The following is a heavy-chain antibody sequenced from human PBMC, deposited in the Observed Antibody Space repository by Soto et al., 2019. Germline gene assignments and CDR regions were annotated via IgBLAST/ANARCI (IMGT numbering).Heavy chain of an antibody. CDR2: ILYDGSKE. Sequence: PVGSLRLSCTDPGFSFNTYVMDWVRQAPGKGLEWGARILYDGSKEYYADPVKGRFTISRDNSKNTLYLQMDRLRVEDTAVYFCAKGLALMADHWGQGTPVTVSS. D-gene: IGHD2-21*01. V-gene: IGHV3-30*18. J-gene: IGHJ4*02. CDR1: GFSFNTYV. CDR3: AKGLALMADH.